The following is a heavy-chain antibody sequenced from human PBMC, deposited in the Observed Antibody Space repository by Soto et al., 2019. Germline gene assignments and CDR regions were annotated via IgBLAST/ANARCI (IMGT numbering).Heavy chain of an antibody. CDR1: GDSITSSRYY. Sequence: QLQLQESGPGLVKPSETLSFTCTVSGDSITSSRYYWDWIRQPQGKGLEWIGTIYNSGTTYYNPSLNSRVTISVDTSKNQFSLKLTSVTAADTAVYYCARQDVRAWGWFDPWGKGTLVTDSS. D-gene: IGHD7-27*01. V-gene: IGHV4-39*01. CDR2: IYNSGTT. J-gene: IGHJ5*02. CDR3: ARQDVRAWGWFDP.